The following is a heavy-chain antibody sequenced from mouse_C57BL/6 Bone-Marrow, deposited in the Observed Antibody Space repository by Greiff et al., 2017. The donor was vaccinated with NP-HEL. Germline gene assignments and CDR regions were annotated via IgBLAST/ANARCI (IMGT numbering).Heavy chain of an antibody. V-gene: IGHV1-69*01. Sequence: VQLQQPGAELVMPGASVKLSCKASGYTFTSYWMHWVKQRPGQGLEWIGEIDPSDSYTNYNQKFKGKSTLTVDKSSSTAYMQLSSLTSEDSAVYDCARFYDGYYVGGFDYWGQGTTLTVSS. CDR1: GYTFTSYW. J-gene: IGHJ2*01. CDR2: IDPSDSYT. D-gene: IGHD2-3*01. CDR3: ARFYDGYYVGGFDY.